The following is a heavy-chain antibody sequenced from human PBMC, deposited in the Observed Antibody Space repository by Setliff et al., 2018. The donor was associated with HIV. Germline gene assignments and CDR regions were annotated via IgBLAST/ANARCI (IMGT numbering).Heavy chain of an antibody. CDR1: GYSFTSYW. CDR3: ARHRVDTSMLVVKSPGAFDL. CDR2: IFPADSDT. V-gene: IGHV5-51*01. D-gene: IGHD3-22*01. Sequence: LGESLKISCKGSGYSFTSYWIGWVRQKAGQGLEWMGIIFPADSDTRVSPSFQGQVTISADRSTYAAFLQWTSLKASDTGMYFCARHRVDTSMLVVKSPGAFDLWGQGTLVTVSS. J-gene: IGHJ3*01.